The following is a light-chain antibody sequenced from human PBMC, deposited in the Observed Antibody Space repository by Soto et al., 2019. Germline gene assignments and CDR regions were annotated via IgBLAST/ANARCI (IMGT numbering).Light chain of an antibody. CDR3: QQYNNWPPWT. CDR2: SAS. J-gene: IGKJ1*01. CDR1: QXXXXX. V-gene: IGKV3-15*01. Sequence: VSPGERVTXXXXXSQXXXXXXPWYQYIVGQAPRLLIYSASTRATGIPARFSGSGSGTEFTLTISSLQSEDYAVYYCQQYNNWPPWTFGQGTKVEIK.